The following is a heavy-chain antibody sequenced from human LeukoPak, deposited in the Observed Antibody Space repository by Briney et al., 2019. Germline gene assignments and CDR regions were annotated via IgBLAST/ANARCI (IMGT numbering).Heavy chain of an antibody. J-gene: IGHJ3*02. CDR1: GYSISSGYN. CDR2: IYHSGST. D-gene: IGHD4-17*01. Sequence: PWGTLCLTCTVSGYSISSGYNWGWIRQPPGKGLEWIGSIYHSGSTYYNPSLKSRVTISVDTSKDQCSLKLSSVTAADTAVYYCAYGDDPFDIWGQGTMVTVSS. CDR3: AYGDDPFDI. V-gene: IGHV4-38-2*02.